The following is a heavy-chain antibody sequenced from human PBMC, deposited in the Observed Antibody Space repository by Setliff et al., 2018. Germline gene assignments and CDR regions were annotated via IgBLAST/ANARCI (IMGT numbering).Heavy chain of an antibody. J-gene: IGHJ6*03. CDR1: GGSFSDSY. Sequence: PSETLSLTCAVYGGSFSDSYWSWIRQPPGKGLEWIGDINYLGNTNYNPSLKTRVTISVDTSKNQFSLKLVSMTAADTAVYYCARLGGSSGSGGFYYYYYYMDVWGKGTTVTVSS. D-gene: IGHD3-22*01. CDR2: INYLGNT. V-gene: IGHV4-34*01. CDR3: ARLGGSSGSGGFYYYYYYMDV.